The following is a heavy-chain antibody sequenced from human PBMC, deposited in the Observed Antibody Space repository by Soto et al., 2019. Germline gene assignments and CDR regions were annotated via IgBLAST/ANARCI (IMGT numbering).Heavy chain of an antibody. J-gene: IGHJ6*02. V-gene: IGHV4-34*01. D-gene: IGHD6-6*01. CDR3: ARDSSYYYYYYGMDV. Sequence: SDTLSLTCAVYCGSFSGYYWSWIRQPPGKGLEWIGEINHSGSTNYNPSLKSRVTISVDTSKNQFSLKLSSVTAADTAVYYCARDSSYYYYYYGMDVWGQGTTVTVSS. CDR2: INHSGST. CDR1: CGSFSGYY.